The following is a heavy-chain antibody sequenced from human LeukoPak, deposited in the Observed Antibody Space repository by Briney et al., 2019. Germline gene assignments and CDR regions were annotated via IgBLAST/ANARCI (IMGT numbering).Heavy chain of an antibody. V-gene: IGHV3-21*01. CDR3: AREDCNSLFFDY. D-gene: IGHD3/OR15-3a*01. Sequence: PGGSLRLSCAASGFTFSSYRMNCVRQAPGKGLEWVSSISSSSSYIYYADSVKGRFTIYRDNAKNSLYLQMNSLRAEDTAVYYCAREDCNSLFFDYWGQGTLVTVSS. CDR1: GFTFSSYR. CDR2: ISSSSSYI. J-gene: IGHJ4*02.